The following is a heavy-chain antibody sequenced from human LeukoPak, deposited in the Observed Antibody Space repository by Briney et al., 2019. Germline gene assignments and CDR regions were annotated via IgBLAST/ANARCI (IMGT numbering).Heavy chain of an antibody. CDR2: INHSGST. D-gene: IGHD3-10*01. CDR3: ARASNPRITMVRGVFDY. Sequence: PSETLSLTCAVYGGSFSGYYWSWIRQPPGKGLEWIGEINHSGSTNYNPSLKSRVTISVDTSKNQFSLKLSSVTAADTAVYYCARASNPRITMVRGVFDYWGPGTLVTVSS. V-gene: IGHV4-34*01. CDR1: GGSFSGYY. J-gene: IGHJ4*02.